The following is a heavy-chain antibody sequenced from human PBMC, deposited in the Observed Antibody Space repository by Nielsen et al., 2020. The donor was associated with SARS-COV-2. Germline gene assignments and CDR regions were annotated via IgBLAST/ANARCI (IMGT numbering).Heavy chain of an antibody. D-gene: IGHD3-9*01. CDR3: ARDLEGPPWYDILTGSQSYYYYGMDV. J-gene: IGHJ6*02. CDR2: FDPEDGET. Sequence: ASVKVSCKVSGYTLTELSMHWVRQAPGKGLEWMGGFDPEDGETIYAQKFQGRVTMTEDTSTSTAYMELRSLRSDDTAVYYCARDLEGPPWYDILTGSQSYYYYGMDVWGQGTTVTVSS. V-gene: IGHV1-24*01. CDR1: GYTLTELS.